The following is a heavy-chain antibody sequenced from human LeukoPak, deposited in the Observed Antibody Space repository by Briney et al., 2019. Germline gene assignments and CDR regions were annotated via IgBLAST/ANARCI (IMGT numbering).Heavy chain of an antibody. Sequence: GGSLRLSCADSGFTFSSYGMHWVRQAPGKGLEWVSAISGSGGSTYYADSVKGRFTISRDNSKNTLYLQMNSLRAEDTAVYYCAKDWAAAGTSAFDIWGQGTMVTVSS. CDR2: ISGSGGST. J-gene: IGHJ3*02. D-gene: IGHD6-13*01. CDR3: AKDWAAAGTSAFDI. CDR1: GFTFSSYG. V-gene: IGHV3-23*01.